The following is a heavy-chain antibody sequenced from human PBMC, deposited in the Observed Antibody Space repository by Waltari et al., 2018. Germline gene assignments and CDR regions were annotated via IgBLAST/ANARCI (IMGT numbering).Heavy chain of an antibody. CDR2: IYHSGST. D-gene: IGHD2-2*01. Sequence: QVQLQESGPGLVKPSGTLSLTCAVSGGSISSSNWWSWVRQPPGKGLDWIGEIYHSGSTNYNPSLKSRVTISVDKSKNQFSLKLSSVTAADTAVYYCARLGVYCSSTSCYRYYYYGMDVWGQGTTVTVSS. J-gene: IGHJ6*02. CDR3: ARLGVYCSSTSCYRYYYYGMDV. CDR1: GGSISSSNW. V-gene: IGHV4-4*02.